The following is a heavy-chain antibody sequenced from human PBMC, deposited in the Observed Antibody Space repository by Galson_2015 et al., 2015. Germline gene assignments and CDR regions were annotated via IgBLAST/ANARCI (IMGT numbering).Heavy chain of an antibody. CDR1: AYSFTYYW. V-gene: IGHV5-51*01. CDR2: IYPSDSDT. Sequence: QSGAEVKKPGESLKISCKGSAYSFTYYWIGWVRQMPGKGLEWMGIIYPSDSDTRYSPSFQGQVTISADKSISTAYLQWNSLKASDSAMYFCARQDGSGMYYFDYWGQGTLVTVSS. CDR3: ARQDGSGMYYFDY. J-gene: IGHJ4*02. D-gene: IGHD3-10*01.